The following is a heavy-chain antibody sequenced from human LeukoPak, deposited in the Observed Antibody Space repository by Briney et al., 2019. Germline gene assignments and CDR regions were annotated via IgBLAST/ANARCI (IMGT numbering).Heavy chain of an antibody. V-gene: IGHV3-48*01. CDR1: GFTFSLYS. Sequence: PGGSLRLSCAASGFTFSLYSMNWVRQAPGKGLEWVSYFGDDIYYADSVEGRFTISRDNAKNSLYLQMNSLRAEDTAVYYCARDSGWSFYDWGQGTLVTVSS. J-gene: IGHJ4*02. CDR2: FGDDI. CDR3: ARDSGWSFYD. D-gene: IGHD2-15*01.